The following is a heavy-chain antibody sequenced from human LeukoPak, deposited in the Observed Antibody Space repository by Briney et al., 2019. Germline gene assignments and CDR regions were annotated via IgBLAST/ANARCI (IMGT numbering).Heavy chain of an antibody. CDR1: GGSISSYY. J-gene: IGHJ4*02. CDR3: ARHAESGYDRFDH. V-gene: IGHV4-59*08. Sequence: SETLSLTCTVSGGSISSYYWSWIRQPPGKGLEWIGYIYDSGSTNYKSPLKSRVTMSGDTSKNQFSLKLSSVTAADTAVYYCARHAESGYDRFDHWGQGTLVTVSS. D-gene: IGHD5-12*01. CDR2: IYDSGST.